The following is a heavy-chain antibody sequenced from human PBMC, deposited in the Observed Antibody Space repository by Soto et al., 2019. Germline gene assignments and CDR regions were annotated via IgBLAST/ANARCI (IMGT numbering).Heavy chain of an antibody. D-gene: IGHD6-13*01. Sequence: QVQLQESGPGLVKPSQTLSLTCTVSGGSISSGGYYWSWIRQHPGKGLEWIGYIYYSGRTYYNPALTSRLTRSVDTSKDPCSLQLSSVPAADSAVYICASSFGVAAAAPFDYWGQGALVTVSS. J-gene: IGHJ4*02. CDR1: GGSISSGGYY. V-gene: IGHV4-31*03. CDR3: ASSFGVAAAAPFDY. CDR2: IYYSGRT.